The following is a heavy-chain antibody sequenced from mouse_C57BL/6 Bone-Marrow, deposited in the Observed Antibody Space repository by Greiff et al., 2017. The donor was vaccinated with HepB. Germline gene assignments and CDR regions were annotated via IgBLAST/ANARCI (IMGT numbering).Heavy chain of an antibody. D-gene: IGHD1-1*01. Sequence: DVQLVASGPGLAKPSQSLSLTCSVTGYSITSDYWNWIRKFPGNKLEYMGYIRYSGSTYYNPSLTSRTSITRDTSKNQYYLQLHAVTTEDTATYYCAKIWYYGSNCDYWRQGTALKVSS. CDR2: IRYSGST. J-gene: IGHJ2*01. CDR1: GYSITSDY. CDR3: AKIWYYGSNCDY. V-gene: IGHV3-8*01.